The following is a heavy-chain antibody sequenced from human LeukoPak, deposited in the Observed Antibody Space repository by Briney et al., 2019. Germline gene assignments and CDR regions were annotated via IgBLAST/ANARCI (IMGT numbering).Heavy chain of an antibody. CDR2: IYYSGST. CDR3: ARAGCSGGSCYPDPYYFDY. V-gene: IGHV4-30-4*01. CDR1: GGSISSGDYY. Sequence: PSQTLSLTCTVSGGSISSGDYYWSWIRQPPGKGLEWIGYIYYSGSTYYNPSLKSRVTISVDPSKNQFSLKLSSVTAADTAVYYCARAGCSGGSCYPDPYYFDYWGQGTLVTVSS. D-gene: IGHD2-15*01. J-gene: IGHJ4*02.